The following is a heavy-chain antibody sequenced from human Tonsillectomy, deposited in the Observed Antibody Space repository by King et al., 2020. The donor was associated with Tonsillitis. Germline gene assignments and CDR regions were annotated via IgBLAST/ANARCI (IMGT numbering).Heavy chain of an antibody. J-gene: IGHJ3*02. CDR2: IRSKAYGGTT. D-gene: IGHD2-2*01. Sequence: VQLVESGGGLVQPGRSLRLSCTASGFTFGDYAMSWFRQAPGKGLEWVGFIRSKAYGGTTEYAASVKGRFTISRDDSKSIAYLQMNSLKTEDTAVYYCTRDQRLYCSSTSCDGGAFDIWGQGTMVTVSS. CDR3: TRDQRLYCSSTSCDGGAFDI. V-gene: IGHV3-49*03. CDR1: GFTFGDYA.